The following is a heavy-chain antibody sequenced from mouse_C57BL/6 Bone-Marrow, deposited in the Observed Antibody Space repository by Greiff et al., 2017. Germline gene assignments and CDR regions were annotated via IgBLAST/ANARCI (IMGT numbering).Heavy chain of an antibody. V-gene: IGHV1-7*01. CDR3: ARGNSNYNY. CDR2: INPSSGYT. Sequence: VQLQESGAELATPGASVTLSCTASGYTFTSYWMHWVKQRPGQGLEWIGYINPSSGYTKYNQKFKDKATLTADKSSSTAYMQLSSLTYEDSAVYYCARGNSNYNYWGQGTLVTVSA. D-gene: IGHD2-5*01. CDR1: GYTFTSYW. J-gene: IGHJ3*01.